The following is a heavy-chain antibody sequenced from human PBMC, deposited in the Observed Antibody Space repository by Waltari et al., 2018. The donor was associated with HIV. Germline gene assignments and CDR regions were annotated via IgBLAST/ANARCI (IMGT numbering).Heavy chain of an antibody. CDR2: ISWNSGSI. CDR3: AKGPFDY. CDR1: GFTFDDYA. Sequence: EVQLVESGGGLVQPGRSLRLSCAAYGFTFDDYAMHWVRQAPGKGLEWVAGISWNSGSIGYEDSVKGRFTISRDNAKNSVYLEMNSLRTEDTALYYCAKGPFDYWGQGTLVTVSS. V-gene: IGHV3-9*01. J-gene: IGHJ4*02.